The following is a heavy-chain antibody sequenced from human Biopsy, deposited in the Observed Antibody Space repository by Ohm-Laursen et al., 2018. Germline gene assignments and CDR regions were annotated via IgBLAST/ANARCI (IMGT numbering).Heavy chain of an antibody. CDR3: ARTLYGTYFDH. V-gene: IGHV3-53*01. D-gene: IGHD4-17*01. Sequence: GSLRLSCAACGFTVSSNYVSSNYMSWVRQAPGKGLEWVSIIYRGDKTDYADSVKGRFTISRDNSKNTLYLQMNSLRVEDTAMYYCARTLYGTYFDHWGQGTLVTVSS. J-gene: IGHJ4*02. CDR2: IYRGDKT. CDR1: GFTVSSNYVSSNY.